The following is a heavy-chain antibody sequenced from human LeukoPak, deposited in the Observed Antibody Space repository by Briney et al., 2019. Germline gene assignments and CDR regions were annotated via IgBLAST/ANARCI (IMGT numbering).Heavy chain of an antibody. D-gene: IGHD1-26*01. CDR1: GGSISSGDYY. V-gene: IGHV4-30-4*08. CDR2: IYYSGST. J-gene: IGHJ4*02. CDR3: PRVEATDSGSYYLHFDY. Sequence: PSQTLSLTCTVSGGSISSGDYYWSWIRQPPGKGLEWIGYIYYSGSTYYNPSLKSRVTISVDTSKNQFSLKLSSVTAADTAVYYCPRVEATDSGSYYLHFDYWGQGTLVTVSS.